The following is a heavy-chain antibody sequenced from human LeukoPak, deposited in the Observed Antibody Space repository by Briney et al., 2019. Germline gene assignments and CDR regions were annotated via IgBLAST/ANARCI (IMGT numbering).Heavy chain of an antibody. D-gene: IGHD2-8*01. J-gene: IGHJ4*02. CDR1: GYTFTGYY. CDR3: ARDLVGYCTNGVCSSGY. CDR2: ISAYNGNT. V-gene: IGHV1-18*04. Sequence: GASVKVSCKASGYTFTGYYMHWVRQAPGQGLEWMGWISAYNGNTNYAQKLQGRVTMTTDTSTSTAYMELRSLRSDDTAVYYCARDLVGYCTNGVCSSGYWGQGTLVTVSS.